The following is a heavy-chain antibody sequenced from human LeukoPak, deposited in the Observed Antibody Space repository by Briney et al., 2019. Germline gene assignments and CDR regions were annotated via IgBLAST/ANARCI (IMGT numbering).Heavy chain of an antibody. CDR3: AKEEGDQQLVLGP. J-gene: IGHJ5*02. CDR2: IWYDGSNK. Sequence: PGGSLRLSCAASGFTFSSYAMHWVRQAPGKGLEWVAVIWYDGSNKYYADSVKGRFTISRDNSKNTLYLQMNSLRAEDTAVYYCAKEEGDQQLVLGPWGQGTLVTVSS. CDR1: GFTFSSYA. V-gene: IGHV3-33*06. D-gene: IGHD6-13*01.